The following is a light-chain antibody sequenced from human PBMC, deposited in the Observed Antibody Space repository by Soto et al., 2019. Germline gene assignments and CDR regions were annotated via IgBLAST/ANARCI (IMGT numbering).Light chain of an antibody. CDR3: QQRYNWPLT. V-gene: IGKV3-11*01. J-gene: IGKJ4*01. CDR1: QSVSSN. CDR2: DAS. Sequence: VMTQSPATLSVSPGEGATLSCRASQSVSSNLAWYQPKPGQAPRLLIYDASDRASGIPARFSGSGSGTDVNLTIRSLEPEDFAVDYCQQRYNWPLTVGGGTKVDIK.